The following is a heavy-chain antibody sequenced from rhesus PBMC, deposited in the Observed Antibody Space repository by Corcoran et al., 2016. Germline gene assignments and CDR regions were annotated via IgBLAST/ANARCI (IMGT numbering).Heavy chain of an antibody. CDR1: GLTFSDYY. CDR2: IRSKAYGGTA. J-gene: IGHJ5-2*01. Sequence: EVQLVESGGGLVQPGGSLGLSGAASGLTFSDYYMPWVRQAPGKGLEWVGFIRSKAYGGTAEYAASVRGRFTISRDDSKSIVYLQMNTLKIEDTAVYYWTRAAAAWGQGVLVTVSS. CDR3: TRAAAA. D-gene: IGHD6-31*01. V-gene: IGHV3-184*01.